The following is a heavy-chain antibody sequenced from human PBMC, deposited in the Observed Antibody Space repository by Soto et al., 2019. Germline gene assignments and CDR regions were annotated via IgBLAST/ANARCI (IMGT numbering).Heavy chain of an antibody. CDR2: IYYSGST. V-gene: IGHV4-39*01. Sequence: SQTLSLTCTVSGGSISSSSYYWGWIRQPPGKGLEWIGSIYYSGSTYYNPSLKSRVTISVDTSKNQFSLKLSSVTAADTAVYYCARAPWRVTLDYWGQGTLVTVSS. J-gene: IGHJ4*02. CDR3: ARAPWRVTLDY. D-gene: IGHD2-8*01. CDR1: GGSISSSSYY.